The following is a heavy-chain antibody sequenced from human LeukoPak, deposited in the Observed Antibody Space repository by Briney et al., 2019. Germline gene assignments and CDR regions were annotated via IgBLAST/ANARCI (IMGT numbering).Heavy chain of an antibody. CDR1: GVTLSDHH. J-gene: IGHJ4*02. V-gene: IGHV3-21*01. CDR3: ARDPDDGWVYFDY. Sequence: GGSLRLSCAASGVTLSDHHMDWVRQAPGKGLEWVSSISSSSSYIYYADSVKGRFTISRDNAKNSLYLQMNSLRAEDTAVYYCARDPDDGWVYFDYWGQGTLVTVSS. CDR2: ISSSSSYI. D-gene: IGHD1-26*01.